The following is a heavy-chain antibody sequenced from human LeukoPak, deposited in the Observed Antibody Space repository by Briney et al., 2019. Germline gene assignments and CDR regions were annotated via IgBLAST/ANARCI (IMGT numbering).Heavy chain of an antibody. CDR2: IYYSGST. V-gene: IGHV4-39*01. CDR3: ARHCGGSTCNWFDP. D-gene: IGHD2-21*01. CDR1: GGSISSSRYY. J-gene: IGHJ5*02. Sequence: SETLSLTCTVSGGSISSSRYYCGWIRQPPGKGLEWIGSIYYSGSTHYNPSVKSRVTISLDTSKNQFSLKLRSVTAADTAVYYCARHCGGSTCNWFDPWGQGTLVTVSS.